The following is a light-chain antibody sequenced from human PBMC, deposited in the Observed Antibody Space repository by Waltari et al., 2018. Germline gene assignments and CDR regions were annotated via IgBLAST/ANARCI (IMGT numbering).Light chain of an antibody. Sequence: AIQLTQSPSSLSASVGDRVTTTSRASQDISTALAWYQQKSGEAPKLLIYDASTLGSGVPSRFSGSGTGTDFTLTISRLQPEDFSTYHCQQFHNYPPTFGQGTRLEIK. CDR3: QQFHNYPPT. CDR1: QDISTA. J-gene: IGKJ5*01. V-gene: IGKV1D-13*01. CDR2: DAS.